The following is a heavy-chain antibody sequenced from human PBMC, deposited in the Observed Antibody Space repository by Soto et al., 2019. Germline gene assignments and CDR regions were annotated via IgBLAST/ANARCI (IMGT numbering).Heavy chain of an antibody. J-gene: IGHJ4*02. V-gene: IGHV4-39*01. CDR2: IFYTGRT. CDR1: DGSISTSSYY. CDR3: TRHHPHHYDSSGYFDY. D-gene: IGHD3-22*01. Sequence: SETLSLTCTVSDGSISTSSYYWGWIRQSPGKGLEWFGTIFYTGRTYYNPSLESRVTLSVDTSKNQFSLHLTSVTAADTAVYYCTRHHPHHYDSSGYFDYWGQGTPVTVSS.